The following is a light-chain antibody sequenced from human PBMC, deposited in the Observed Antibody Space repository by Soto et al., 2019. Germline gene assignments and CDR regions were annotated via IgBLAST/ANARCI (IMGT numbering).Light chain of an antibody. V-gene: IGLV2-14*01. Sequence: QSVLTQPASVSGSPGQSITTSCTGTSSDVGGYNYVSWYQQHPVKAPKLMIYDVTNRPSGVSDRFSGSKSGNTASLTISGLQAEDEADYYCSSYTSSSTPYVFGTGTKSPS. CDR3: SSYTSSSTPYV. J-gene: IGLJ1*01. CDR1: SSDVGGYNY. CDR2: DVT.